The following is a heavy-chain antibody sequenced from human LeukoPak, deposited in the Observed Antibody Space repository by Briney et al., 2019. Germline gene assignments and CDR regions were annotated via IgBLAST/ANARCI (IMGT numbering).Heavy chain of an antibody. CDR2: ISGSGGST. CDR1: GFTFSSYA. Sequence: GGSLTLSCAASGFTFSSYAMSWVRQAPGKGLEWVSAISGSGGSTYYADSVKGRFTISTDNSKNTLYLQMNSLRAEDTAVYYCAKARGSSSPFRDWFDPWGQGTLVTVSS. D-gene: IGHD6-13*01. J-gene: IGHJ5*02. V-gene: IGHV3-23*01. CDR3: AKARGSSSPFRDWFDP.